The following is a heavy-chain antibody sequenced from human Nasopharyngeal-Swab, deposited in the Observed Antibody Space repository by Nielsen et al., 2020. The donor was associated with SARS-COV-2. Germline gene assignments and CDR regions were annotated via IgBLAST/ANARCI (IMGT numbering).Heavy chain of an antibody. CDR1: GYTFTSYD. J-gene: IGHJ1*01. V-gene: IGHV1-8*01. CDR3: ARMMAGYDGYLQN. CDR2: TQLNNGKT. D-gene: IGHD2-2*03. Sequence: ASVQVSCKASGYTFTSYDINWVRQAPGHGLEWLGRTQLNNGKTVFAQKFQGRVTMTWNTSITTAYMRLSGLRSDDTAVYYCARMMAGYDGYLQNWGQGTLVTVSS.